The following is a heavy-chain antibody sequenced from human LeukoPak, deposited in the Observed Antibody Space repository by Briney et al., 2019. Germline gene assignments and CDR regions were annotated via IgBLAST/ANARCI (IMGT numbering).Heavy chain of an antibody. CDR3: AKEEEYYDSSGYLSHP. CDR1: GFTFSSYG. D-gene: IGHD3-22*01. CDR2: IRYDGSNK. V-gene: IGHV3-30*02. J-gene: IGHJ3*01. Sequence: GGSLRLSCAASGFTFSSYGMHWVRQAPGKGLEWVAYIRYDGSNKYYADSVKGRFTISRDISKNTLYLQMNSLRAEDTAVYYCAKEEEYYDSSGYLSHPWGQGTMVTVSS.